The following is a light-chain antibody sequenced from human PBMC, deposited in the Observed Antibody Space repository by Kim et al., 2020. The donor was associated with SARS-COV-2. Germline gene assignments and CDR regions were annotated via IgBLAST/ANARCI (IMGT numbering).Light chain of an antibody. CDR2: DVS. CDR3: SSYTASSTWV. J-gene: IGLJ3*02. V-gene: IGLV2-14*03. Sequence: GHSITIACTGTSSDVGGYNNVCWYQQHPGKAPKVMIYDVSKRPSGVSNRFSGSKSGNTASLTISGLQAEDEADYYCSSYTASSTWVFGGGTQLTVL. CDR1: SSDVGGYNN.